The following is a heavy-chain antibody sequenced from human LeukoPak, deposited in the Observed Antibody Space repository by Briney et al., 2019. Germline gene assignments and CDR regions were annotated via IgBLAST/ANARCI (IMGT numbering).Heavy chain of an antibody. J-gene: IGHJ5*02. CDR1: GITVSSDY. CDR3: ARGSNWFDP. Sequence: GGSLRLSCAGSGITVSSDYMSWVRQAPGKGLEWVSAIYSGGGTYYADSVKGRFTISRDNPRTTVNLQMNSLSAEDTAVYYCARGSNWFDPWGQGTLVTVSS. CDR2: IYSGGGT. V-gene: IGHV3-66*01.